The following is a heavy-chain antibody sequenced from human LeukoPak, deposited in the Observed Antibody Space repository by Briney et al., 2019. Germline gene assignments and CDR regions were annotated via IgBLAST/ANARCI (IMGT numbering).Heavy chain of an antibody. CDR1: GFNLIDYT. D-gene: IGHD4-23*01. Sequence: PGGSLRLSCAASGFNLIDYTMNWVRQAPGKGLEWVSSITSTGRYIFYADSLKGRFTISRDNAKKSLYLQMNSLRAEDTAVYYCARLRNVGGNPHPFNVWGQGTTVTVSS. CDR2: ITSTGRYI. CDR3: ARLRNVGGNPHPFNV. J-gene: IGHJ3*01. V-gene: IGHV3-21*01.